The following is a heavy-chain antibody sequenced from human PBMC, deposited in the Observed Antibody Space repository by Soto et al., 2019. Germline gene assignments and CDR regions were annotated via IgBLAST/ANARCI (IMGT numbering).Heavy chain of an antibody. CDR3: ARYPVVVVPAANYGLDV. V-gene: IGHV4-31*03. Sequence: QVQLQKSGPGLVKPSQTLSLTCSVSGVSVSSDIYYWSWIRHHPGKGLEWIGYIYYSGNTYYNPSLGGRVTISLDTSKNHFSLRLRSVTPADTAVYYCARYPVVVVPAANYGLDVWGQGTTVTVSS. D-gene: IGHD2-2*01. J-gene: IGHJ6*02. CDR1: GVSVSSDIYY. CDR2: IYYSGNT.